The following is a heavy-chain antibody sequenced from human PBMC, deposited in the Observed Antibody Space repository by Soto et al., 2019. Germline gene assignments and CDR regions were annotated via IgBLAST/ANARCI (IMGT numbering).Heavy chain of an antibody. J-gene: IGHJ3*02. CDR2: TNPNSGNT. CDR3: ARAVNADAFDI. CDR1: GYAFTRYD. V-gene: IGHV1-8*01. D-gene: IGHD3-10*01. Sequence: QVQLVQSGAEVKKPGASVKVSCKASGYAFTRYDINWVRQATGQGLEWMGWTNPNSGNTGYAQKFQGRVTMTRDSSISTAYMEVSSLRFEDTAVYYCARAVNADAFDIWGQGTMVTVSS.